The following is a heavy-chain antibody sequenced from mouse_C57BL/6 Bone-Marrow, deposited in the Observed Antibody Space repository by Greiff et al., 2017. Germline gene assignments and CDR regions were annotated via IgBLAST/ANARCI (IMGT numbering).Heavy chain of an antibody. J-gene: IGHJ2*01. V-gene: IGHV1-54*01. Sequence: QVQLQQSGAELVRPGTSVKVSCKASGYAFTNYLIEWVKQRPGQGLEWIGVINPGSGGTNYNEKFKGKATLTADKSSSTAYMQLSSLTSEDSAVYYCARGGSLDYFDYWGQGTTLTVSS. CDR1: GYAFTNYL. CDR2: INPGSGGT. CDR3: ARGGSLDYFDY.